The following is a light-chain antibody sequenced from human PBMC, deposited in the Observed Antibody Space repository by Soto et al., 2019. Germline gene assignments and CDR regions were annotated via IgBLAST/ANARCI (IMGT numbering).Light chain of an antibody. J-gene: IGKJ5*01. CDR2: KAS. CDR1: QTMSSS. CDR3: QQYTTYPTT. Sequence: DIQMTQSPSTLSASVGDRVTITCRASQTMSSSLAWYQQKPGKAPKSLIYKASSLGSGVPSRFSGSGSGTEFTLTISSLQPDDFATYYCQQYTTYPTTFGQGTRLEIK. V-gene: IGKV1-5*03.